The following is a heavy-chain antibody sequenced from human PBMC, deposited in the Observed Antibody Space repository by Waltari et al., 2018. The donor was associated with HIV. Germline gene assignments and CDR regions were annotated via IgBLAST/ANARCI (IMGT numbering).Heavy chain of an antibody. Sequence: QVQLQQWGAGLLKPSETLSLTCAVYGGSFSGYYWTWIRQPPGKGLEWIGEINHSGSTNYNPSLKSRVTISVDTSKNQFSLKLSSVTAADTAVYYCARGGGYSYGYSFDYWGQGTLVTVSS. CDR2: INHSGST. CDR1: GGSFSGYY. CDR3: ARGGGYSYGYSFDY. V-gene: IGHV4-34*01. J-gene: IGHJ4*02. D-gene: IGHD5-18*01.